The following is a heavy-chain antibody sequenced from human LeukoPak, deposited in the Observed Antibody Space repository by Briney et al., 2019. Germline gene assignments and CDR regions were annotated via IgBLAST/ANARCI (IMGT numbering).Heavy chain of an antibody. CDR2: IGRYGGDI. V-gene: IGHV3-21*01. D-gene: IGHD6-13*01. J-gene: IGHJ6*02. Sequence: PGGSLRLSCAASGFTFSSYSMNWVRQAPGKGLEWVSVIGRYGGDIHYADSVEGRFTISRDNSKNTLYLQMNSLRAEDTAVYYCARQSYSSSWYWEDYYYCGMDVWGQGTTVTVSS. CDR1: GFTFSSYS. CDR3: ARQSYSSSWYWEDYYYCGMDV.